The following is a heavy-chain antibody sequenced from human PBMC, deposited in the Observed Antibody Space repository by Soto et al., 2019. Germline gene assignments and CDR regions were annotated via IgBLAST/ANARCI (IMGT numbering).Heavy chain of an antibody. CDR2: ISAAGRSA. V-gene: IGHV3-23*01. Sequence: EVQLLESGGGLVQPGGSLRLSCTASGFTFSNSAMTWVRQAPGKGLEWVSIISAAGRSAYDADSVKGRFTISRDNSKNTLYLRMTSLRAEDTAVYYCAKDGHWLDVLLDSWGQGTLVTVSS. CDR1: GFTFSNSA. D-gene: IGHD6-19*01. J-gene: IGHJ4*02. CDR3: AKDGHWLDVLLDS.